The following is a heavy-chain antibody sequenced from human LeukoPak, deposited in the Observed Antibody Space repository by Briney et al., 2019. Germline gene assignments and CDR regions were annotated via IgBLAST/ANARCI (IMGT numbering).Heavy chain of an antibody. CDR2: LYGDDER. V-gene: IGHV2-5*02. J-gene: IGHJ4*02. CDR1: GFSLSTSGVG. CDR3: AHKWPDFDY. Sequence: ESGPTLVNPTQTLTLTCTFSGFSLSTSGVGVGWIRQPPGKALEWLALLYGDDERRYRSYLKSRLTITKDPSKNQVVLTMTNMDPVDTATYYCAHKWPDFDYWGQGTLVTVSS. D-gene: IGHD5-12*01.